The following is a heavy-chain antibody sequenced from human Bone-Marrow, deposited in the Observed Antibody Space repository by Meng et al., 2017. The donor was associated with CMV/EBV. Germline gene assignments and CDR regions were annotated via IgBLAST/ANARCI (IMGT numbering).Heavy chain of an antibody. CDR1: GFTFSSYS. Sequence: GGSLRLSCAASGFTFSSYSMNWVRQAPGKGLEWVSSISSSSSYIYYADSVKGRFTISRDNAKNSLYLQMNSLRAEDTAVYYCERDTVVVPAANSGYYYYYGLDGGDQGTMGTVSS. D-gene: IGHD2-2*01. J-gene: IGHJ6*02. V-gene: IGHV3-21*01. CDR2: ISSSSSYI. CDR3: ERDTVVVPAANSGYYYYYGLDG.